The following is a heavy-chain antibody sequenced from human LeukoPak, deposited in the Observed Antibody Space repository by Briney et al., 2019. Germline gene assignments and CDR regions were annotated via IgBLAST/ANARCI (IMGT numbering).Heavy chain of an antibody. CDR3: ATHGRFYDSSGFVPDYYMDV. J-gene: IGHJ6*03. Sequence: ASVKVSCKASGGTFGSYAISWVRQAPGQGLEWMGGIIPIFGTANYAQKFQGRVTITTDESTSTAYMELSSLRSEDTAVYYCATHGRFYDSSGFVPDYYMDVWGKGTTVTVSS. D-gene: IGHD3-22*01. V-gene: IGHV1-69*05. CDR2: IIPIFGTA. CDR1: GGTFGSYA.